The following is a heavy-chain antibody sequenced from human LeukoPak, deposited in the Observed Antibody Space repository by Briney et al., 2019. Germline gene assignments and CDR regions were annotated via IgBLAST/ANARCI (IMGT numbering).Heavy chain of an antibody. Sequence: ASVKASCKASGYTFTSYGISWVRQAPGQGLEWMGWISAYNGNTNYAQKLQGRVTMTTDTSTSTAYMELRSLRSDDTAVYYCARDVRYYDSSGYYNWFDPWGQGTLVTVSS. J-gene: IGHJ5*02. CDR2: ISAYNGNT. CDR3: ARDVRYYDSSGYYNWFDP. V-gene: IGHV1-18*01. CDR1: GYTFTSYG. D-gene: IGHD3-22*01.